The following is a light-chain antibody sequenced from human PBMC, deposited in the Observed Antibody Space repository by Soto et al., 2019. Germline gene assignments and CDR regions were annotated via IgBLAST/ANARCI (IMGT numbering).Light chain of an antibody. V-gene: IGKV3D-20*01. CDR2: DAS. CDR3: LQYGSRPT. J-gene: IGKJ5*01. CDR1: QSVSSNY. Sequence: ETVLTQSPATLSLSPGERATHSCGASQSVSSNYLAWYQHKRDMAPRLLIYDASSRATGIPDRFSGSGSGTDFIFTMSRLEPEDFAVYSCLQYGSRPTLGQWTRLQIK.